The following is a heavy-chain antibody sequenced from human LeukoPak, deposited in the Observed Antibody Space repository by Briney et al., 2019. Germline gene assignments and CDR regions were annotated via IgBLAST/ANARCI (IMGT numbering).Heavy chain of an antibody. Sequence: SETLSLTCAVYGGSFSAYYWSWIRQPPGKGLEWIGEINHSGSTNYNPSLKSRVTISVDTPKNQFSLKLSSVTAADTAVYYCARLRLKYYDFWSGYSQGAFDIWGQGTMVTVSS. V-gene: IGHV4-34*01. D-gene: IGHD3-3*01. CDR1: GGSFSAYY. CDR2: INHSGST. J-gene: IGHJ3*02. CDR3: ARLRLKYYDFWSGYSQGAFDI.